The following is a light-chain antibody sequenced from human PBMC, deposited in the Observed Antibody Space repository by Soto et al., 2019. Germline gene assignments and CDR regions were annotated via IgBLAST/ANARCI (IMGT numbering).Light chain of an antibody. CDR1: QSVSSSY. J-gene: IGKJ4*01. CDR2: GAY. Sequence: ESVLRQAPGMQSLSPGARATLSCRASQSVSSSYLAWYQQKPGQATRLLIYGAYSRATGIPDRFSGSGSGTDFALTISRLEPEDFAVYDCQQRSNWFLTCGGGTKVDIK. CDR3: QQRSNWFLT. V-gene: IGKV3D-20*02.